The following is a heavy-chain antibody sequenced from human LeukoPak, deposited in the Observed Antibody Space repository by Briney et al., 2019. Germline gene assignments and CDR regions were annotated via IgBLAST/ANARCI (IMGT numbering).Heavy chain of an antibody. CDR2: IYYSGST. CDR1: GGSISSYY. J-gene: IGHJ6*03. D-gene: IGHD3-9*01. Sequence: PSETLSLTCTVSGGSISSYYWSWIRQPPGKGLEWIGYIYYSGSTNYNPSLKSRVTISVDTSKNQFSLKLSSVTAADTAVYYCARDRYSELTDYYYFYMDVWGKGTTVTISS. V-gene: IGHV4-59*01. CDR3: ARDRYSELTDYYYFYMDV.